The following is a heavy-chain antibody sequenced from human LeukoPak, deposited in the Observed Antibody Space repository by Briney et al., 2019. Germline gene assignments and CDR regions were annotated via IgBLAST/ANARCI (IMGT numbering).Heavy chain of an antibody. CDR2: ISWNSCSI. V-gene: IGHV3-9*01. CDR3: AELGITMIGGV. Sequence: GRSLRLSCAASGFTFDDYAMHWVRHAPGKGLEWVSGISWNSCSIGYADSVKGRFTISRDNAKNSLYLQMNSLRAEDTAVYYCAELGITMIGGVWGKGTTVTISS. D-gene: IGHD3-10*02. J-gene: IGHJ6*04. CDR1: GFTFDDYA.